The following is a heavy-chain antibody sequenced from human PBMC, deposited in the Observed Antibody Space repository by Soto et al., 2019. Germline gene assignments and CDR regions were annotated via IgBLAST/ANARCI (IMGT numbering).Heavy chain of an antibody. CDR2: INSDGRST. J-gene: IGHJ6*02. V-gene: IGHV3-74*01. CDR1: GFTLSNFW. D-gene: IGHD1-26*01. Sequence: PGGSLRLSCAAPGFTLSNFWMHWVRQAPGKGLEWVSRINSDGRSTSYVDSVKGRFTISRDNANNTLYLEMNSLRAEDTAVYFCARGGRYRENYYFGMDVWGQGTTVTVSS. CDR3: ARGGRYRENYYFGMDV.